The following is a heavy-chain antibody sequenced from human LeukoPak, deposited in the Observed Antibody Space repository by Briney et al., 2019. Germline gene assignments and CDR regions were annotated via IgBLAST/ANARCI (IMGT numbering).Heavy chain of an antibody. CDR1: GFTFSSYG. V-gene: IGHV3-30*18. CDR2: ISYDGNDK. CDR3: AKVSDGGYSDALRPEDDY. D-gene: IGHD5-18*01. Sequence: PGGSLRLSCAASGFTFSSYGMHWVRQAPGKGLEWVAPISYDGNDKYYGDSVKGRFTISRDNSKNTLYLQMNSLRVEDTAVYYCAKVSDGGYSDALRPEDDYWGQGTLVTVSS. J-gene: IGHJ4*02.